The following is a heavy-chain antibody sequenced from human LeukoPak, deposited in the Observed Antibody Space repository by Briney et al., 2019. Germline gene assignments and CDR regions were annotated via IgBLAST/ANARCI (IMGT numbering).Heavy chain of an antibody. Sequence: ASVKVSCKASGGTFSSYASSWVRQAPGQGLEWMGRIIPIFGIANYAQKFQGRVTITADKSTSTAYMELSSLRSEDTAVYYCARGYCSGGSCYPFDYWGQGTLVTVSS. J-gene: IGHJ4*02. CDR2: IIPIFGIA. D-gene: IGHD2-15*01. CDR3: ARGYCSGGSCYPFDY. CDR1: GGTFSSYA. V-gene: IGHV1-69*04.